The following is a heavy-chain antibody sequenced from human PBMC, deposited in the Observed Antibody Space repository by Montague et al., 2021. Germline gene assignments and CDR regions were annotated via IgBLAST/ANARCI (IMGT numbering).Heavy chain of an antibody. CDR1: GGSISTYH. V-gene: IGHV4-59*01. CDR3: ARDREHTYGGFFHP. J-gene: IGHJ5*02. CDR2: THYNGNT. Sequence: SETLSLTCTVSGGSISTYHWIWLRQPPGKGLEWIGETHYNGNTNYNYNPSLKSRVTISVDKSNNQFSLKLSSVTAADTAVYYCARDREHTYGGFFHPWGQGTLVTVSS. D-gene: IGHD1/OR15-1a*01.